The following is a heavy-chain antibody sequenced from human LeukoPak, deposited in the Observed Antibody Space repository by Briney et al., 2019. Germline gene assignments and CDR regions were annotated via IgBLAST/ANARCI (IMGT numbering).Heavy chain of an antibody. Sequence: GGSLRLSCAASGFTFSSYSMNWVRQAPGKGLEWVSSISSSSSYIYYADSVKGRFTISRDNAKNSLYLQMNSLRVEDTAAYYCARSPARGWFDPWGQGTLVTVSS. J-gene: IGHJ5*02. CDR2: ISSSSSYI. V-gene: IGHV3-21*01. CDR3: ARSPARGWFDP. D-gene: IGHD2-2*01. CDR1: GFTFSSYS.